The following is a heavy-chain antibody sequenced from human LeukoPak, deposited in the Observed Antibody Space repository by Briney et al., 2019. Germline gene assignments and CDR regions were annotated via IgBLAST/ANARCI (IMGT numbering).Heavy chain of an antibody. CDR1: GFTVSSNY. V-gene: IGHV3-66*02. Sequence: GGSLRLSCAASGFTVSSNYMSWVRQAPGKGLEWVSVIYSGGSTYYADSVKGRFTISRDNSKDTLYLQMNSLRAEDTAVYYCARSDDYGDYLADAFDIWGQGTMVTVSS. CDR3: ARSDDYGDYLADAFDI. CDR2: IYSGGST. J-gene: IGHJ3*02. D-gene: IGHD4-17*01.